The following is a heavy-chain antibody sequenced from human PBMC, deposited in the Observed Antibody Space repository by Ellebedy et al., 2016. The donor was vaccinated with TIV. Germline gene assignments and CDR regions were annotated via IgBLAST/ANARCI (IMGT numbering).Heavy chain of an antibody. V-gene: IGHV1-18*01. CDR1: GYSLTSNG. CDR3: ARGLWFGELDV. D-gene: IGHD3-10*01. J-gene: IGHJ6*02. Sequence: AASVKVSCKASGYSLTSNGISWVRQAPGQGLEWMGWIGAYNGNTNYAQKFQCRVTMTTDTSTSTVYMDLRSLRSDDTAVYYCARGLWFGELDVWGQGATVTVSS. CDR2: IGAYNGNT.